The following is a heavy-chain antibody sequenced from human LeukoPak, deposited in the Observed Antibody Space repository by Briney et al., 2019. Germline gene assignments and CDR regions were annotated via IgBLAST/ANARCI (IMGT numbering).Heavy chain of an antibody. CDR2: IYYSGST. J-gene: IGHJ4*02. CDR3: ASNIVVVPAPFDY. D-gene: IGHD2-2*01. V-gene: IGHV4-39*07. Sequence: SETLSLTCTVSGGSISSSSYYWGWIRQPPGKGLEWIGSIYYSGSTYYNPSLKSRVTISVDTSKNQFSLKLSSVTAADTAVYYCASNIVVVPAPFDYRGQGTLVTVSS. CDR1: GGSISSSSYY.